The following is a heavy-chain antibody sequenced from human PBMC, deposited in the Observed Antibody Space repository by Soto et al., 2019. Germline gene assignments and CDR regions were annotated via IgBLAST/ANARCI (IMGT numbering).Heavy chain of an antibody. V-gene: IGHV3-21*01. CDR3: ARPAKPGVGEWYVDF. CDR2: ISGSSGFI. J-gene: IGHJ4*02. CDR1: GFTFSGYT. D-gene: IGHD3-10*01. Sequence: EVQLVESGGGLVKPAGSLRLSCAASGFTFSGYTMNWVRQAPGKGLEWVSSISGSSGFIYYTDSVKGRFTISRDNARNALYLQMNSLRAEDTAGYYCARPAKPGVGEWYVDFWGQGALVTVSS.